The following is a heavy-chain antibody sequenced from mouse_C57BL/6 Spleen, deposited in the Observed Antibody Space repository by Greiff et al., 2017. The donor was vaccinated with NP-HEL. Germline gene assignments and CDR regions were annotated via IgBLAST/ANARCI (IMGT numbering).Heavy chain of an antibody. CDR3: TTRDSSGYSYYAMDY. CDR2: INPNYGTT. CDR1: GYSFTDYN. V-gene: IGHV1-39*01. D-gene: IGHD3-2*02. J-gene: IGHJ4*01. Sequence: EVQLQQSGPELVKPGASVKISCKASGYSFTDYNMNWVKQSNGKSLEWIGVINPNYGTTSYNQKFKGKATLTVDQSSSTAYMQLNSLTSEDSAVYYCTTRDSSGYSYYAMDYWGQGTSVTVSS.